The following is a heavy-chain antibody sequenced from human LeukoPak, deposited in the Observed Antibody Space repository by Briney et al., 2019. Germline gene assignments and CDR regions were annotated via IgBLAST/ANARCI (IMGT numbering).Heavy chain of an antibody. CDR1: GFSLSTSGMR. CDR3: ASSGYYSSFDY. D-gene: IGHD3-22*01. CDR2: IDWDDDK. J-gene: IGHJ4*02. Sequence: ESGPALVKPTQTLTLTCTFSGFSLSTSGMRARWIRQPPGKALEWLARIDWDDDKFYSTSLKTRLTISKDTSKNQVVLTMTNMDPVDTATYYCASSGYYSSFDYWGQGTLVTVSS. V-gene: IGHV2-70*04.